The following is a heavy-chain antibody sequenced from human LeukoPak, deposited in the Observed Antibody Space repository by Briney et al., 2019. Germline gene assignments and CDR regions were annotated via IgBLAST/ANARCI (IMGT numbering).Heavy chain of an antibody. CDR3: ARGNMWDYRRYYYYMDV. D-gene: IGHD4-11*01. J-gene: IGHJ6*03. V-gene: IGHV4-34*01. CDR1: GGSFSGYY. CDR2: INHSGST. Sequence: SETLSLTCAVYGGSFSGYYWSWIRLPPGKGLDLIGEINHSGSTNYNPSLKSRVTISVDTSKNQFSLKLNSVTAADTAIYYCARGNMWDYRRYYYYMDVWGKGTTVTVSS.